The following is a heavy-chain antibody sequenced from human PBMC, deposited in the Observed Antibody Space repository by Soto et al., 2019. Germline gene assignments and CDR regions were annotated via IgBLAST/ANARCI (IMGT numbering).Heavy chain of an antibody. CDR3: ARDPTDGGYSSGWYGGYGLDV. J-gene: IGHJ6*02. Sequence: PSQTLSLTCAISGDSVSSNSAAWNWIRQSPSRGLEWLGRTYYRSKWYNDYAVSVKSRITINPDTSKNQFSLQLNSVTPEDTAVYYCARDPTDGGYSSGWYGGYGLDVPGQGTSVTVSS. CDR1: GDSVSSNSAA. V-gene: IGHV6-1*01. CDR2: TYYRSKWYN. D-gene: IGHD6-19*01.